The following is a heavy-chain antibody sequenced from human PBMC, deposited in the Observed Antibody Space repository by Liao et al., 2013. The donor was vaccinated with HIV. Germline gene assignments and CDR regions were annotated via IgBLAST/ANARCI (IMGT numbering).Heavy chain of an antibody. CDR2: IYNIGST. D-gene: IGHD2-21*01. J-gene: IGHJ4*02. Sequence: QVQLQESGPGLVTPSQTLSLTCTVSGGSISSGDYYWSWIRQPPGKGLEWIGYIYNIGSTDYNPSLKSRVTISVDTSKNQFSLKLRSVTAADTAVYYCASLPYCGGDCYSARFDYWGQGNPGHRLL. CDR3: ASLPYCGGDCYSARFDY. V-gene: IGHV4-30-4*08. CDR1: GGSISSGDYY.